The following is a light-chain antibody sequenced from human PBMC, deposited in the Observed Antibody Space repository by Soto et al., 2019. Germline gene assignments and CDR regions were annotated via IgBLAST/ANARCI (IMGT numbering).Light chain of an antibody. CDR3: QQYNNWPPLT. CDR2: GAS. V-gene: IGKV3D-15*01. J-gene: IGKJ4*01. Sequence: EIVMTQSPATLSVSAGDRVTLSCRASQSVSSNLAWYQQKPGQAPRLLSYGASTRATGIPARFSGSGSGTDFTHTIGNLQAEDFAVYYCQQYNNWPPLTFGGGTKVEIK. CDR1: QSVSSN.